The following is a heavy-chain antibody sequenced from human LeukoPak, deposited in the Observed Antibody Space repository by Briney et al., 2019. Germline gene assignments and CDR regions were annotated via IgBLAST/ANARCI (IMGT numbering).Heavy chain of an antibody. CDR3: ARGHNYYDSSGYYSSVDY. J-gene: IGHJ4*02. D-gene: IGHD3-22*01. V-gene: IGHV1-69*10. CDR2: IIPILGVA. Sequence: PVKVSCKASGGTFSRYAISWVRQAPGQGREWMGGIIPILGVANSAQKFQGRVTITADKSTSTAYMEVSSLRSEDTAVYYCARGHNYYDSSGYYSSVDYWGQGTPVTVSS. CDR1: GGTFSRYA.